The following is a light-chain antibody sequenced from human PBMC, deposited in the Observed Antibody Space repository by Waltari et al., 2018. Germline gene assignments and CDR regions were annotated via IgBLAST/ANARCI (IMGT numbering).Light chain of an antibody. V-gene: IGKV3-20*01. CDR1: QSVSSSY. CDR2: GAS. J-gene: IGKJ1*01. CDR3: QQYGSSPRT. Sequence: EIVLTQSPGTLSLSPVERATLSCRARQSVSSSYLAWYQQKPGQAPRLLTYGASSRATGSPDRVSGSGSGTDFTLTISRLEPEDFAVYYCQQYGSSPRTFGQGTKVEIK.